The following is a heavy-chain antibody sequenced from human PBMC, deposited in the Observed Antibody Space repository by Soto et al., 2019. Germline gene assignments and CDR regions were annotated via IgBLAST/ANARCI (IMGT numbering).Heavy chain of an antibody. CDR1: GGSISSGDYY. Sequence: SETLSLTCTVSGGSISSGDYYWSWIRQPPGKGLEWIGYIYCSGSTYYNPSLKSRVTISVDTSKNRFSLKLSSVTAADTAVYYCARGRKEAVAGHYYYGMDVWGQGTTVTVSS. V-gene: IGHV4-30-4*01. CDR3: ARGRKEAVAGHYYYGMDV. CDR2: IYCSGST. J-gene: IGHJ6*02. D-gene: IGHD6-19*01.